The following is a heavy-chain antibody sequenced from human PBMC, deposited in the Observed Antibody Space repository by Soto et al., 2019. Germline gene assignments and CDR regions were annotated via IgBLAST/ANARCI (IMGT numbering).Heavy chain of an antibody. CDR2: ISSGGDTI. V-gene: IGHV3-48*03. J-gene: IGHJ4*02. CDR3: ARDRAAGGY. Sequence: PGGSLRLSCAASGFSFSNYETNWVRQAPGKGLEWVAYISSGGDTIHYADSVRGRFTVSRDNARNSLSLQMNTLRVEDTALYYCARDRAAGGYWGQGTLVTVSS. D-gene: IGHD6-13*01. CDR1: GFSFSNYE.